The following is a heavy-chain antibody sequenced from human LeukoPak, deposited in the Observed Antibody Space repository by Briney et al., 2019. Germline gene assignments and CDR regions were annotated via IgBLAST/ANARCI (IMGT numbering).Heavy chain of an antibody. V-gene: IGHV4-59*01. Sequence: SETLSLTCTVSGGSISSYYWSWIRQPPGKGLEWIGYIYYSGSTNYNPSLKSRVTISVDTSKNQFSLKLSSVTAADTAVYYCARVIGRYCSSTSCRYMGAFDIWGQGTMVTVSS. CDR3: ARVIGRYCSSTSCRYMGAFDI. CDR1: GGSISSYY. D-gene: IGHD2-2*01. J-gene: IGHJ3*02. CDR2: IYYSGST.